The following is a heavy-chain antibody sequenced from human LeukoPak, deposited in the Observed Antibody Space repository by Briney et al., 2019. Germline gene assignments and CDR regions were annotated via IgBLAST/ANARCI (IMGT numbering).Heavy chain of an antibody. J-gene: IGHJ4*02. CDR2: IIPIFGTA. CDR1: GGTFGSYA. Sequence: SVKVSCKASGGTFGSYAISWVRRAPGQGLEWMGGIIPIFGTANYAQKFQGRVTITADESTSTAYMELGSLRSEDTAVYYCARDTSYSYGFDYWGQGTLVTVSS. CDR3: ARDTSYSYGFDY. D-gene: IGHD5-18*01. V-gene: IGHV1-69*13.